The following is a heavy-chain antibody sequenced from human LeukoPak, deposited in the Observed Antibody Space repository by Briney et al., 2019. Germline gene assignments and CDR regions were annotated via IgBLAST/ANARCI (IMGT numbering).Heavy chain of an antibody. CDR3: AKDPGDYVWGSYRYFDY. D-gene: IGHD3-16*02. Sequence: ASVKVSCKASGYTFTSYYMHWVRQAPGQGLEWMGIINPSGGSTSYAQKFQGRVTMTRDTSTSTVYMELSSLRSEDTAVYYCAKDPGDYVWGSYRYFDYWGQGTLVTVSS. CDR2: INPSGGST. V-gene: IGHV1-46*01. J-gene: IGHJ4*02. CDR1: GYTFTSYY.